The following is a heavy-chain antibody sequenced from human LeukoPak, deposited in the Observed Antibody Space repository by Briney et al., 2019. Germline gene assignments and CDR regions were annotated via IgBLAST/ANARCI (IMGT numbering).Heavy chain of an antibody. V-gene: IGHV3-11*01. Sequence: PGGSLRLSCAVSGLTFSDYYMSWTRQAPGKGPELVSYISPSGSSIFYVDSVKGRFTISRDNAKNSLYLQMNSLRAEDTAVYYCTRGHHGLKYWGQGTPVTVSS. CDR2: ISPSGSSI. CDR1: GLTFSDYY. CDR3: TRGHHGLKY. J-gene: IGHJ4*02. D-gene: IGHD1-14*01.